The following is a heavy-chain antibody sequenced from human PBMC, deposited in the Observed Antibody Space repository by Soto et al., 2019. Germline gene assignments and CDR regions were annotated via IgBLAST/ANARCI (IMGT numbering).Heavy chain of an antibody. CDR1: GDSLSSGRYY. J-gene: IGHJ5*02. D-gene: IGHD1-26*01. CDR3: ARESIVGDTRFDP. Sequence: KPSETLSLTCTVSGDSLSSGRYYWTWIRQSPGKGLEWIGYVYHVGTTKYNPSLNNRASIMLDTSKSQFSLRLRSVTAADTAVYFCARESIVGDTRFDPWGHGTLVTVSS. CDR2: VYHVGTT. V-gene: IGHV4-61*01.